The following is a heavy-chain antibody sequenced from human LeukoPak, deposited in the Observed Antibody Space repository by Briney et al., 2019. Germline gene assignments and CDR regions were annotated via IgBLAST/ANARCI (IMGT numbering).Heavy chain of an antibody. D-gene: IGHD6-19*01. CDR2: IYYSGSP. J-gene: IGHJ3*02. V-gene: IGHV4-30-4*08. CDR1: GGSISSGDYY. Sequence: PSETLSLTCTVSGGSISSGDYYWSWIRQPPGKGLEWIGYIYYSGSPYYNPSLKRRVTISVDTSKNQFSLKLSSVTAADTAVYYCARFSSGWSDAFDIWGQGTMVTVSS. CDR3: ARFSSGWSDAFDI.